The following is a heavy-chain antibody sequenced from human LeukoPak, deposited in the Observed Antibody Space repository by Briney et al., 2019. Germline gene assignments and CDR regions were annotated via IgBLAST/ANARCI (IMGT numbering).Heavy chain of an antibody. CDR1: GFTFSSYS. V-gene: IGHV3-48*01. CDR2: ISSSSSTI. D-gene: IGHD3-3*01. CDR3: ARAEIGHDTYYDFWSGYSTTRKYYMDV. Sequence: QPGGSLRLSCAASGFTFSSYSMNWVRQAPGKGLEWVSYISSSSSTIYYADSVKGRFTISRDNAKNSLYLQMNSLRAEDTAVYYCARAEIGHDTYYDFWSGYSTTRKYYMDVWGKGTTVTVSS. J-gene: IGHJ6*03.